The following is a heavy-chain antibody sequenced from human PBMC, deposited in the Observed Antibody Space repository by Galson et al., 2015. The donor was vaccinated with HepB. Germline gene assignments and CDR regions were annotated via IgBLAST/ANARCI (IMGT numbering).Heavy chain of an antibody. V-gene: IGHV3-30*04. CDR1: GFTFSSYA. CDR2: ILYDGNYQ. D-gene: IGHD3/OR15-3a*01. Sequence: LRLSCAASGFTFSSYAFHWVRQAPAKGLEWVAVILYDGNYQYYADSVKGRFTVSRDNSKNTLSLQLNSLRSEDTAVYYCAKEKRESYDFIGGYHFDGMDAWGQGTTVTVSS. CDR3: AKEKRESYDFIGGYHFDGMDA. J-gene: IGHJ6*02.